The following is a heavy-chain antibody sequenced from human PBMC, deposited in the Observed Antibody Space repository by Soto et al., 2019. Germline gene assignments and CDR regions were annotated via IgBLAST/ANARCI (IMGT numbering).Heavy chain of an antibody. J-gene: IGHJ3*02. CDR3: ARASLTTVTTLDSGGAFDI. D-gene: IGHD4-4*01. CDR2: ISSSSSTI. CDR1: GFTFSSYS. Sequence: PGGSLRLSCAASGFTFSSYSMNWVRQAPGKGLEWVSYISSSSSTIYYADSVKGRFTISRDNAKNSLYLQMNSLRAEDTAVYYCARASLTTVTTLDSGGAFDIWGQGTMVTVSS. V-gene: IGHV3-48*01.